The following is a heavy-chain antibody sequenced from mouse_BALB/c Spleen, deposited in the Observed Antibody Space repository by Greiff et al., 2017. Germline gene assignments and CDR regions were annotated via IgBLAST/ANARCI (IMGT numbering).Heavy chain of an antibody. CDR3: ARFDDGYPAY. J-gene: IGHJ3*01. V-gene: IGHV1S135*01. CDR1: GYSFTSYY. Sequence: VQLQQSGPELMKPGASVKISCKASGYSFTSYYMHWVKQSHGKSLEWIGYIDPFNGGTSYNQKFKGKATLTVDKSSSTAYMHLSSLTSEDSAVYYCARFDDGYPAYWGQGTLVTVSA. D-gene: IGHD2-3*01. CDR2: IDPFNGGT.